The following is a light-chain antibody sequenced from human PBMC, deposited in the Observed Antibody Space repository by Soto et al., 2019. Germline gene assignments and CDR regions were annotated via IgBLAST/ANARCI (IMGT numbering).Light chain of an antibody. CDR2: DAS. CDR1: QTISSW. CDR3: QQLDSYPIT. V-gene: IGKV1-5*01. Sequence: DIQMTHSPSTLSGSVGDRVTITCRASQTISSWLAWYQQKPGKAPKLLIYDASTLQSGVPSRFSGSGSGTDFTLTISSLQPEDFATYYCQQLDSYPITFGQGTRLEIK. J-gene: IGKJ5*01.